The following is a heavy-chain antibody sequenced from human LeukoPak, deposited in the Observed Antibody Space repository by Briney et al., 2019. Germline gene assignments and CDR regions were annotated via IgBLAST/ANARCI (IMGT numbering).Heavy chain of an antibody. CDR1: GGSISSYY. V-gene: IGHV4-4*07. J-gene: IGHJ6*03. CDR2: IYTSGST. CDR3: ARVRNYYGSGSYYNPYYYMDV. Sequence: SETLSLTCTVSGGSISSYYWSWIRQPAGKGLEWIGRIYTSGSTNYNPSLKSRVTMSVDTSKNQFSLKLSSVTAADTAVYYCARVRNYYGSGSYYNPYYYMDVWGKGTTVTVSS. D-gene: IGHD3-10*01.